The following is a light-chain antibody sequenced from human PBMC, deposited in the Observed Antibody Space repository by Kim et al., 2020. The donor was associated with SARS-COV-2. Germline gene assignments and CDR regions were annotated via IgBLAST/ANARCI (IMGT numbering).Light chain of an antibody. CDR1: HSLSIW. CDR3: EQYYKYPLT. J-gene: IGKJ4*01. Sequence: DIQMTQSPSTLSASVGDRVTVTCRASHSLSIWLAWYQQKPGKAPKLLIYEISTLENGVPSRFSGSGSETEFTLTISSLQPDDFATYYCEQYYKYPLTFGGGTKVDIK. V-gene: IGKV1-5*03. CDR2: EIS.